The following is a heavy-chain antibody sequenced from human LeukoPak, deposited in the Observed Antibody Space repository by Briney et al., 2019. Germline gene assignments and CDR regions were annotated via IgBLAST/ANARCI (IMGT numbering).Heavy chain of an antibody. V-gene: IGHV1-18*01. J-gene: IGHJ4*02. D-gene: IGHD3-22*01. CDR2: ISAYNGNT. Sequence: ASVKVSCKASGYTFTSYGISWVRQAPGQGLEWMGWISAYNGNTNYAQKLQGRVTMTTDTSTSTAYMELRCLRSDDTAVYYCARDPKTVYYYDSSGYLDYWGQGTLVTVSS. CDR3: ARDPKTVYYYDSSGYLDY. CDR1: GYTFTSYG.